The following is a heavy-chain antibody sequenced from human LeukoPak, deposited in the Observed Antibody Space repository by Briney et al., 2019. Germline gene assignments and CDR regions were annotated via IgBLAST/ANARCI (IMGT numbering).Heavy chain of an antibody. CDR3: ARAYYDSSGHIDY. D-gene: IGHD3-22*01. V-gene: IGHV4-59*01. J-gene: IGHJ4*02. CDR2: IYYSGST. CDR1: GGAMSSYY. Sequence: PSETLSITCTVSGGAMSSYYWSWMRQPPGKEIEWIGYIYYSGSTNYNPSLKSRVTISVDTSKNQFSLKLSSVTAADTAVYYCARAYYDSSGHIDYWGQGTLVTVSS.